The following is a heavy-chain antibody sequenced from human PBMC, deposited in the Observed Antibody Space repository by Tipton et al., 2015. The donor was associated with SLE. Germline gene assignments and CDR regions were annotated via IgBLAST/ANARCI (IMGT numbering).Heavy chain of an antibody. Sequence: TLSLTCAVYGGSVSGYYWTWIRQPPGKGLEWIGNINHSGSTNYNPSLKSRVTISVDTSKNQFSLKLSSVTAADTALYYCARSGSGWTTATIDYWGQGTLVTVSS. D-gene: IGHD6-19*01. CDR2: INHSGST. J-gene: IGHJ4*02. CDR1: GGSVSGYY. V-gene: IGHV4-34*01. CDR3: ARSGSGWTTATIDY.